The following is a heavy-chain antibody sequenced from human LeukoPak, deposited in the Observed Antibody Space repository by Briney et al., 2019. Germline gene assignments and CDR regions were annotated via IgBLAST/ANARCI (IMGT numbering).Heavy chain of an antibody. D-gene: IGHD6-13*01. V-gene: IGHV3-9*03. Sequence: GRSLRLFCAASGFTFGDYAMHWVRQAPGKGLEWVSGIRWNSGSIGYADSVKGRFTISRDNAKNSLYLQMNSLRAEDMALYYCAKDSRPYSSTFDAFDIWGQGTMVTVSS. CDR2: IRWNSGSI. CDR1: GFTFGDYA. CDR3: AKDSRPYSSTFDAFDI. J-gene: IGHJ3*02.